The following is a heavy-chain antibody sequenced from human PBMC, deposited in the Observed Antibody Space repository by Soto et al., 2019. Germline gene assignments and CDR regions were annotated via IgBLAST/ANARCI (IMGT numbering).Heavy chain of an antibody. CDR2: NYYSGSA. CDR1: GGSISRVKDY. CDR3: AEKEAIKTHFDS. V-gene: IGHV4-30-4*01. J-gene: IGHJ4*02. Sequence: SATLSLTCTVSGGSISRVKDYWSWIRQPPGKCLEWIGYNYYSGSAYYNPSLRSRVTISIDTSRNQFSLQGTSVTAADTAVYNCAEKEAIKTHFDSWGRGALVTLPS.